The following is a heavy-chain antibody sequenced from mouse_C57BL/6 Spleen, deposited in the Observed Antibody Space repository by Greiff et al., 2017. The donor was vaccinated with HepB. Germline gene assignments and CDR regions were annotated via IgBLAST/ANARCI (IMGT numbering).Heavy chain of an antibody. CDR3: TRDRYDYDLYFDY. V-gene: IGHV5-9-1*02. D-gene: IGHD2-4*01. J-gene: IGHJ2*01. CDR2: ISSGGDYI. Sequence: EVKLMESGEGLVKPGGSLKLSCAASGFTFSSYAMSWVRQTPEKRLEWVAYISSGGDYIYYADTVKGRFTISRDNARNTLYLQMSSLKSEDTAMYYCTRDRYDYDLYFDYWGQGTTLTVSS. CDR1: GFTFSSYA.